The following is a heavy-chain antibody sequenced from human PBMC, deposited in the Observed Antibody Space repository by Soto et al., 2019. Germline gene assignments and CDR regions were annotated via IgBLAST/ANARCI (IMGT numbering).Heavy chain of an antibody. CDR3: ARDPLHLGELSLLDY. J-gene: IGHJ4*02. V-gene: IGHV3-21*01. Sequence: ESGGGLDKPGGSRRLSCAASGFTFSSYSMNWVRQAPGKGLEWVSSISSSSSYIYYADSVKGRFTISRDNAKNSLYLQMNSLRAEDTAVYYCARDPLHLGELSLLDYWGQGTLVTVSS. CDR1: GFTFSSYS. D-gene: IGHD3-16*02. CDR2: ISSSSSYI.